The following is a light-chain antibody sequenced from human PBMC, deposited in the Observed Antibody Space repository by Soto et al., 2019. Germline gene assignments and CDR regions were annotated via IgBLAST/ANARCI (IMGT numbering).Light chain of an antibody. CDR2: DAS. V-gene: IGKV1-6*01. CDR3: LQDYDYLWT. CDR1: QSVSSW. J-gene: IGKJ1*01. Sequence: EVPHSPPTLSAYVGDRITIPCRASQSVSSWLAWYQQKPGRAPKLLIYDASSLQGGVPSRFSGSGSGTDFTLTISSLQPEDFATYYCLQDYDYLWTFGQGTKVDIK.